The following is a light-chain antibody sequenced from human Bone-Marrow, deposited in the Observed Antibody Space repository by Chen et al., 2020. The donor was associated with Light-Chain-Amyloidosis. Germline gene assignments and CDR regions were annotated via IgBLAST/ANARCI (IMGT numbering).Light chain of an antibody. CDR3: QQYNNWRPGT. Sequence: EIVMTQSPATLSVSPGERATLSCRASQSVSSNLAWYQQNPVQAPRLLIYGASTRATGIPARFSGSGSGTEFTLTISSLQSEDFAVYYCQQYNNWRPGTVGQGTKVEIK. J-gene: IGKJ1*01. CDR1: QSVSSN. CDR2: GAS. V-gene: IGKV3-15*01.